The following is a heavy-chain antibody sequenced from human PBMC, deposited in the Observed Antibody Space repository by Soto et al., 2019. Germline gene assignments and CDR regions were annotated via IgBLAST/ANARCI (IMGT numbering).Heavy chain of an antibody. CDR3: ARAAAYFYHYYYAMDV. CDR2: ISHDGSEK. J-gene: IGHJ6*02. V-gene: IGHV3-30-3*01. D-gene: IGHD6-13*01. Sequence: QVQLVESGGGVVQPGKSLRLSCAASRFTFSSYAMDWVRQAPGKGLEWVAVISHDGSEKYYRDSVKGRFTISRDNPKNTVYLQMNSLRPEDTAVYYCARAAAYFYHYYYAMDVWGQGTAVTVSS. CDR1: RFTFSSYA.